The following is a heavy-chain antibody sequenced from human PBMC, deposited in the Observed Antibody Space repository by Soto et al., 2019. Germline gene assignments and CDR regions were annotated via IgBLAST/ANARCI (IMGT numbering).Heavy chain of an antibody. CDR2: IYYSGST. D-gene: IGHD2-21*02. J-gene: IGHJ4*02. CDR1: GGSISSYY. Sequence: SETLSLTCTVSGGSISSYYWSWIRQPPGKGLEWIGYIYYSGSTNYNPSLKSRVTISVDTSKNQFSLKLSSVTAADTAVYYCARGMYGGNSIFLDYWGQGTLVTVSS. CDR3: ARGMYGGNSIFLDY. V-gene: IGHV4-59*01.